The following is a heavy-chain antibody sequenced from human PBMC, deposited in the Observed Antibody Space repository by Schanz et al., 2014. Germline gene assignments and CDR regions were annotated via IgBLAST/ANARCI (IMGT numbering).Heavy chain of an antibody. CDR1: GLIFSNYV. J-gene: IGHJ4*02. Sequence: EVQLLESGGGLVQPGGSLKLSCAASGLIFSNYVMSWVRQAPGKGLEWVSAISGSGGSTYYADSVKGRFTISRDNSKNTLYLQMNGLRAEDTAVYYCARWFLIRGVILDSWGQGTLVTVSS. CDR2: ISGSGGST. CDR3: ARWFLIRGVILDS. V-gene: IGHV3-23*01. D-gene: IGHD3-10*01.